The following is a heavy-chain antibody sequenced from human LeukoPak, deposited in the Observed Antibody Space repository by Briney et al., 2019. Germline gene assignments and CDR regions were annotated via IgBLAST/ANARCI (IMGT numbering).Heavy chain of an antibody. Sequence: PGGSLRLSCAASGFTVSNNYMSWVRQAPGKGLEWVSVIYSGGSTYYADSVKGRFTISRDNSKNTLYLQMNSLRAKDTAVYFCAITYFYDSRGYYSFQHWGQGTLVTVSS. CDR2: IYSGGST. D-gene: IGHD3-22*01. CDR3: AITYFYDSRGYYSFQH. CDR1: GFTVSNNY. J-gene: IGHJ1*01. V-gene: IGHV3-53*01.